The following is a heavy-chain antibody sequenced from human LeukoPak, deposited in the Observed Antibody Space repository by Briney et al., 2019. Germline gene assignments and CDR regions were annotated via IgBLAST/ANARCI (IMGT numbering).Heavy chain of an antibody. Sequence: SETLSLTCTVSGGSISSYYWSWIRQPPGKRLEWIGYIYYSGSTNYNPSLKSRVTISVDTSKNQCSQKLSSVTAADTAVYYCARASFWSGYNDYWGQGTLVTVSS. D-gene: IGHD3-3*01. CDR3: ARASFWSGYNDY. CDR1: GGSISSYY. CDR2: IYYSGST. J-gene: IGHJ4*02. V-gene: IGHV4-59*01.